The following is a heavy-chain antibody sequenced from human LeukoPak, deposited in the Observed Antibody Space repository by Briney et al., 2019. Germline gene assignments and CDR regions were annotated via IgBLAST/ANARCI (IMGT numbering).Heavy chain of an antibody. CDR2: ISGSGGST. CDR1: GFTFSSYA. CDR3: ARDLSDSGRRRYYFDY. D-gene: IGHD1-26*01. Sequence: GGSLRLSCAASGFTFSSYAMSWVRQAPGKGLEWVSAISGSGGSTYYADSVKGRFTISRDNSKNTLYLQMNSLRAEDTAVYYCARDLSDSGRRRYYFDYWGQGTLVTVSS. V-gene: IGHV3-23*01. J-gene: IGHJ4*02.